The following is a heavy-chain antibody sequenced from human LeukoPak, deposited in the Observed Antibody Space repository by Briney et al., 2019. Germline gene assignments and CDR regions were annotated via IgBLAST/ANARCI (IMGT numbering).Heavy chain of an antibody. V-gene: IGHV1-2*02. CDR3: ARTDNKYDSRLLFN. D-gene: IGHD3-22*01. Sequence: ASVKVSCKASGYTFTGYYMHWVRQAPGQGLEWMGWINPNSGGTNYAQRFRGRVTLTRDTSVTKDYMEMNRMESDDTAIYYCARTDNKYDSRLLFNWGQGTQIIVSS. CDR1: GYTFTGYY. CDR2: INPNSGGT. J-gene: IGHJ4*02.